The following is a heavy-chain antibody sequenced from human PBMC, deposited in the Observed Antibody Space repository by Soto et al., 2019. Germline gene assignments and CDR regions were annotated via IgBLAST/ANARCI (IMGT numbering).Heavy chain of an antibody. J-gene: IGHJ4*02. Sequence: QVQLVQSGAELKKPGASVKVSCKASGYTFSNYDMNWVRQATGQGPEWIGWVNPNNGDTGYAQKFQGRVTLTTDISTTTAYRELTSLRSEDTAIYYSANVSRKGSAIDFDYWGQGTLITVSS. CDR3: ANVSRKGSAIDFDY. D-gene: IGHD3-10*01. CDR2: VNPNNGDT. CDR1: GYTFSNYD. V-gene: IGHV1-8*01.